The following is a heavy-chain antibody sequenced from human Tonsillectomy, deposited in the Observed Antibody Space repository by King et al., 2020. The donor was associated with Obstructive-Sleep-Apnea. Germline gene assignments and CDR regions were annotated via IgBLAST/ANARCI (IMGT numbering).Heavy chain of an antibody. Sequence: QVQLVESGGGVVQPGRSLRLSCAASGFTFSNYGMHWVRQAPGKGLEWVAIIWYDGSNKYYADSLRGRFTISRDNSKNTLYLQMNSLRAEDTAVYYCSKDRPYGDYGYFDPWGQGTLVTVSS. J-gene: IGHJ4*02. D-gene: IGHD4-17*01. V-gene: IGHV3-33*06. CDR1: GFTFSNYG. CDR3: SKDRPYGDYGYFDP. CDR2: IWYDGSNK.